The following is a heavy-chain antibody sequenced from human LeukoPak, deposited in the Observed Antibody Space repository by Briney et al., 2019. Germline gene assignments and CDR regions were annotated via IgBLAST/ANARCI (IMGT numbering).Heavy chain of an antibody. V-gene: IGHV4-4*02. CDR1: GGSISSNNW. J-gene: IGHJ5*02. D-gene: IGHD4-17*01. CDR2: IYHSGST. Sequence: SETLSLTCAVSGGSISSNNWWSWVRQPPGKGLEWIGEIYHSGSTNYNPSLKSRVTISVDKSKNQFSLKLSSVTAADTAVYYCARHYGAYVANVPFDPWGQGTLVTVSS. CDR3: ARHYGAYVANVPFDP.